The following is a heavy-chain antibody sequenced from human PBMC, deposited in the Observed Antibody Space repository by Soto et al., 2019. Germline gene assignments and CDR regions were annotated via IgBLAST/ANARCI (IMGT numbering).Heavy chain of an antibody. J-gene: IGHJ4*02. CDR3: ARDRYYYDSSGYYPPFDY. CDR2: INAGNGNT. CDR1: GYTFTSYA. Sequence: ASVKVSCKASGYTFTSYAMHWVRQAPGQRLEWMGWINAGNGNTKYSQKFQGRVTITRDTSASTAYMELSSLRSEDTAVYYCARDRYYYDSSGYYPPFDYWGQGTLVTSPQ. V-gene: IGHV1-3*01. D-gene: IGHD3-22*01.